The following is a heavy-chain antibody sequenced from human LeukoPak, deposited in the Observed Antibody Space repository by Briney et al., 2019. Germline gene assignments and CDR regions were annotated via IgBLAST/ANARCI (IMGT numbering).Heavy chain of an antibody. CDR1: GGSISSYY. V-gene: IGHV4-59*01. CDR3: GCGYSYGYFDY. D-gene: IGHD5-18*01. J-gene: IGHJ4*02. Sequence: PLETLSLTCTVSGGSISSYYWSWIRQPPGKGLEWIGYIYYSGSTNYNPSLKSRVTISVDTSKNQLSLKLSSVTAADTAVYYCGCGYSYGYFDYWGQGTLVTVSS. CDR2: IYYSGST.